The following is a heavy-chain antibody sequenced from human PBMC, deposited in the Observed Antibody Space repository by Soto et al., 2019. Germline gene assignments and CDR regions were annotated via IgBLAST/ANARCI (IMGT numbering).Heavy chain of an antibody. D-gene: IGHD3-22*01. CDR3: AKDYYDTSGYPRYFDY. CDR1: GFTFSSYA. V-gene: IGHV3-23*01. J-gene: IGHJ4*02. CDR2: ISESGGST. Sequence: EVQLLESGGGLVQPGGSLRLSCAASGFTFSSYAMSWFRQAPGKGLEWVSAISESGGSTQYADSVKGRFTISRDNSKNTLYLQMNSLRAEDTAVFYCAKDYYDTSGYPRYFDYWGQGTLVTVSS.